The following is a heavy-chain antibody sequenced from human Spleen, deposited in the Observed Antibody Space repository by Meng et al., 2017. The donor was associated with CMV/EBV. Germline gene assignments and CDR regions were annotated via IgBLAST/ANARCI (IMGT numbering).Heavy chain of an antibody. CDR3: AREGVVGTTIYFDY. Sequence: SGATFSNSGVNWVRQAPGQGLEWMGGIIPIFGTANYAQKFQGRVTITTDESTTTAYMELSSLRSDDTAVYYCAREGVVGTTIYFDYWGQGTLVTVSS. V-gene: IGHV1-69*05. CDR1: GATFSNSG. D-gene: IGHD1-1*01. CDR2: IIPIFGTA. J-gene: IGHJ4*02.